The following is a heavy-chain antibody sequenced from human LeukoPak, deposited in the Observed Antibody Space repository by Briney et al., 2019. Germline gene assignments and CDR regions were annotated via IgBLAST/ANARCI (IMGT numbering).Heavy chain of an antibody. CDR2: INSDGSNT. CDR3: ARGLYGGYDSIGDY. J-gene: IGHJ4*02. V-gene: IGHV3-74*01. D-gene: IGHD5-12*01. CDR1: GFTFSSYW. Sequence: PGGSLRLSCAASGFTFSSYWMHWVRQAPGKGLVWVSRINSDGSNTDYADSVKGRITISRDNAKNTLFLQMNSLRDEDTAVYYCARGLYGGYDSIGDYWGQGTLVTVSS.